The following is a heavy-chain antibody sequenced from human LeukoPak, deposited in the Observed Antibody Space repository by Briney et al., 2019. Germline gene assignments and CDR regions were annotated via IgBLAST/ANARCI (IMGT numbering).Heavy chain of an antibody. CDR2: IYYSGST. Sequence: SETLSLTCTVSGGSISSYYWSWIRQPPGKGLEWIGYIYYSGSTNYNPSLKSRVTISVDTSKNQFSLKLSSVTAADTAVYFCARGKDYSSTLFDYWGQGTLVAVSS. J-gene: IGHJ4*02. CDR1: GGSISSYY. V-gene: IGHV4-59*01. CDR3: ARGKDYSSTLFDY. D-gene: IGHD4-11*01.